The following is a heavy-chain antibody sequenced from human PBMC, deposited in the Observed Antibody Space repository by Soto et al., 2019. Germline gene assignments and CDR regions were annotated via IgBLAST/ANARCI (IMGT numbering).Heavy chain of an antibody. CDR3: ARARGYSYGYAY. V-gene: IGHV3-53*01. J-gene: IGHJ4*02. CDR1: GFTVSDNY. D-gene: IGHD5-18*01. CDR2: IYSGGNT. Sequence: GGSLRLSCAASGFTVSDNYMSWVRQAPGKGLEWVSVIYSGGNTYYADSVKGRFTISRDNSKNTLYLQMNSLTAEDTAVYYCARARGYSYGYAYWGQGTLVTVSS.